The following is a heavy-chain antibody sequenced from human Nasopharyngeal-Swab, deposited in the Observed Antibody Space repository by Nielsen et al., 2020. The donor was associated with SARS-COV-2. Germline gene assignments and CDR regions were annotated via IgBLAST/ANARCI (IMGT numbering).Heavy chain of an antibody. V-gene: IGHV3-33*05. J-gene: IGHJ6*02. Sequence: VRQAPGKGLEWVAVISYDGSNKYYADSVKGRFTISRDNAKNSLYLQMNSLRAEDTAVYYCARDGWYDILTGYLALYYYYYGMDVWGQGTTVTVSS. CDR3: ARDGWYDILTGYLALYYYYYGMDV. CDR2: ISYDGSNK. D-gene: IGHD3-9*01.